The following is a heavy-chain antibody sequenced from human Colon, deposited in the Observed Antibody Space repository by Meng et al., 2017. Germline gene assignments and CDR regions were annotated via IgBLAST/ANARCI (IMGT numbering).Heavy chain of an antibody. V-gene: IGHV4-4*02. Sequence: VRLVESGPELVKPSGTLSVTCTVSCDSISSYIWWSWLRQPPGKGLEWIGKVYHHGDTNYNPSLKSRVAITIDKSKNKFYLSLFTVTAADTAVYYCGRDQGRELINHWGQGTLVTVSS. D-gene: IGHD1-7*01. CDR1: CDSISSYIW. CDR2: VYHHGDT. J-gene: IGHJ5*02. CDR3: GRDQGRELINH.